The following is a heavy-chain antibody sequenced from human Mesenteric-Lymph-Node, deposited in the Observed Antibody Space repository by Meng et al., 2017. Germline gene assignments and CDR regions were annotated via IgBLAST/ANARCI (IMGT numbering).Heavy chain of an antibody. Sequence: GESLKISCAASGFTFSSYEMNWVRQAPGKGLEWVSYISSSGSTIYYADSVKGRFTISRDNAKNSLYLQMNSLRAADTAVYYCARFVVVPAARYFDYWGQGTLVTVSS. CDR1: GFTFSSYE. CDR2: ISSSGSTI. V-gene: IGHV3-48*03. D-gene: IGHD2-2*01. J-gene: IGHJ4*02. CDR3: ARFVVVPAARYFDY.